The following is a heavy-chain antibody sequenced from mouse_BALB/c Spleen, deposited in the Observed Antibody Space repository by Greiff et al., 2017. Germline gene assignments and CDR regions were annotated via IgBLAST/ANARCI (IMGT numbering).Heavy chain of an antibody. CDR1: GYTFTSYW. CDR3: ARNQYAMDY. J-gene: IGHJ4*01. Sequence: QVQLQQSGAELAKPGASVKMSCKASGYTFTSYWMHWVKQRPGQGLEWIGYINPSTGYTEYNQKFKDKATLTADKSSSTAYMQLSSLTSEDSAVYYCARNQYAMDYWGQGTSVTVSS. V-gene: IGHV1-7*01. CDR2: INPSTGYT.